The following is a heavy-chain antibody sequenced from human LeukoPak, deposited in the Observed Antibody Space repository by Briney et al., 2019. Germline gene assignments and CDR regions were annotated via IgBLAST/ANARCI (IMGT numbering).Heavy chain of an antibody. V-gene: IGHV3-7*01. D-gene: IGHD6-13*01. CDR1: GFTFSSYW. CDR2: IKQDGSEK. Sequence: GGSLRLSCAASGFTFSSYWMGWVRQAPGKGLEWVANIKQDGSEKYYVDSVKGRFTISRDNAKNSLYLQMNSLRAEDTAVYYCAREWSSSWYRGSPYFDYWGQGTLVTVSS. CDR3: AREWSSSWYRGSPYFDY. J-gene: IGHJ4*02.